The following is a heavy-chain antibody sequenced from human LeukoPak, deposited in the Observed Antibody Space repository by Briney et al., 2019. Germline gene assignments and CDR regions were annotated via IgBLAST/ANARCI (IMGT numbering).Heavy chain of an antibody. CDR2: ISSSGSTI. J-gene: IGHJ3*02. V-gene: IGHV3-48*03. D-gene: IGHD6-19*01. CDR1: GFTFSSYA. CDR3: ARRAVADAFDI. Sequence: QPGRSLRLSCAASGFTFSSYAMHWVRQAPGKGLEWVSYISSSGSTIYYADSVKGRFTISRDNAKNSLYLQMNSLRAEDTAVYYCARRAVADAFDIWGQGTMVTVSS.